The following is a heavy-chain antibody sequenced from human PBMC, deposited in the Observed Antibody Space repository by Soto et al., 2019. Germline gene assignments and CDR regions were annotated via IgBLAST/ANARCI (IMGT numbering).Heavy chain of an antibody. CDR3: ARRINWGYWHFDL. V-gene: IGHV4-59*01. CDR2: IYYSGST. J-gene: IGHJ2*01. CDR1: GGSISSYY. Sequence: QVQLQESGPGLVKPSETLSLTCTVSGGSISSYYWSWIRQPPGKGLEWIGYIYYSGSTNYNPSLKSRVTISVYTSKNQFSLKLSSVTAADTAVYYCARRINWGYWHFDLWGRGSLVTVSS. D-gene: IGHD7-27*01.